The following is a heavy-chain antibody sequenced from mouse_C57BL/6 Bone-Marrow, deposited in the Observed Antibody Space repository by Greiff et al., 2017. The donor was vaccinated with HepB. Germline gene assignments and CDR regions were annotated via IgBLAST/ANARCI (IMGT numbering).Heavy chain of an antibody. V-gene: IGHV1-69*01. D-gene: IGHD2-5*01. CDR1: VYTFTSYW. CDR3: ARDYSNFYYAMDY. J-gene: IGHJ4*01. Sequence: QVQLQQPGAELVMPGASVKLSCKASVYTFTSYWMHWVKQRPGQGLEWIGEIDPSDSYTNYNQKFKGKSTLTVDKSSSTAYMQLSSLTSEDSAVYYCARDYSNFYYAMDYWGQGTSVTVSS. CDR2: IDPSDSYT.